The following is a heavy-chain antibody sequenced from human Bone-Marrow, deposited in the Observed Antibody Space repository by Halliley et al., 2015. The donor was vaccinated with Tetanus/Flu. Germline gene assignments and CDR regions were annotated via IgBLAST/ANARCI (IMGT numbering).Heavy chain of an antibody. CDR3: AREGAGLDF. Sequence: LDVVANIDYDGSEKNYVDSVRGRFTISRDNTQNSLFLQMNNLRGEDTAVYYCAREGAGLDFWGQGTLVTVSS. J-gene: IGHJ4*02. CDR2: IDYDGSEK. V-gene: IGHV3-7*04.